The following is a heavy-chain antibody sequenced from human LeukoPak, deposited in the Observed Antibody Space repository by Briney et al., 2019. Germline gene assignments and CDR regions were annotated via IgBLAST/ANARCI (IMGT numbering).Heavy chain of an antibody. D-gene: IGHD1-26*01. CDR2: IYYSGST. J-gene: IGHJ4*02. CDR1: GGSISSYY. CDR3: ARVPTSGSYYGIFDY. Sequence: SETLSLTCTVSGGSISSYYWSWIRQPPGKGLEWIGYIYYSGSTNYSPSLKSRVTISVDTSKNQFSLKLSSVTAADTAVYYCARVPTSGSYYGIFDYWGQGTLVTVSS. V-gene: IGHV4-59*01.